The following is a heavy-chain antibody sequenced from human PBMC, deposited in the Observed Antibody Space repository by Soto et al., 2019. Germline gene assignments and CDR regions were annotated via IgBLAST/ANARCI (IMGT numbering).Heavy chain of an antibody. CDR3: ARESVAGFD. D-gene: IGHD6-19*01. J-gene: IGHJ4*02. V-gene: IGHV3-30-3*01. CDR2: VSDGGYNK. CDR1: GFTFSQYA. Sequence: PVGSLRLSCEGSGFTFSQYALHWVRQAPGKGLAWVAVVSDGGYNKYYADSVKGRFTVSRDDSKQTLYLQMNDLRPEDTALYFCARESVAGFDWGQGTRVTVSS.